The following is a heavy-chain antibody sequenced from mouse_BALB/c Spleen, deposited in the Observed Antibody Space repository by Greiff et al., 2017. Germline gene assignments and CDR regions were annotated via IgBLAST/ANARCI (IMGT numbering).Heavy chain of an antibody. CDR1: GFTFSSYT. Sequence: EVNLVESGGGLVQPGGSLKLSCAASGFTFSSYTMSWVRQTPEKRLEWVAYISNGGGSTYYPDTVKGRFTISRDNAKNTLYLQMSSLKSEDTAMYYCARQRGNYYFDYWGQGTTLTVSS. V-gene: IGHV5-12-2*01. CDR3: ARQRGNYYFDY. J-gene: IGHJ2*01. CDR2: ISNGGGST. D-gene: IGHD2-1*01.